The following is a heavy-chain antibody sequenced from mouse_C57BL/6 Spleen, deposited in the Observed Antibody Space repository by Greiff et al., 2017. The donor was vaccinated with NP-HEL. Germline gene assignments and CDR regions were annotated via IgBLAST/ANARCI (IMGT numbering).Heavy chain of an antibody. CDR1: GYAFSSSW. Sequence: QVQLQQSGPELVKPGASVKISCKASGYAFSSSWMNWVKQRPGKGLEWIGRIYPGDGDTNYNGKFKGKATLTAAKSSSTAYMQLSSLTSEDSAVYFCARSGTTVVARYWYFDVWGTGTTVTVSS. J-gene: IGHJ1*03. CDR3: ARSGTTVVARYWYFDV. D-gene: IGHD1-1*01. CDR2: IYPGDGDT. V-gene: IGHV1-82*01.